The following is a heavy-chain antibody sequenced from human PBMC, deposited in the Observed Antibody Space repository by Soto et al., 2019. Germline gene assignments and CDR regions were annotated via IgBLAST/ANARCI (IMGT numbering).Heavy chain of an antibody. CDR2: ISSGSSTI. V-gene: IGHV3-48*01. J-gene: IGHJ4*02. CDR3: ARVYGIPVAGTLDF. D-gene: IGHD6-19*01. CDR1: VFTFSSYS. Sequence: PGGSLRLSCAASVFTFSSYSMNWVRQAPGKGLERVSYISSGSSTIYYADSVKGRFTISRDNAKNSLYLQMNSLRAEDTAVYYCARVYGIPVAGTLDFWGQGTLVTVSS.